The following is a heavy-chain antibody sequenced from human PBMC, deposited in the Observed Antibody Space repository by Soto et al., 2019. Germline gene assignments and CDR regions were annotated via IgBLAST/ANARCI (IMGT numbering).Heavy chain of an antibody. CDR3: AKERYYYDSSGSIFDY. CDR2: IGGSGGST. D-gene: IGHD3-22*01. J-gene: IGHJ4*02. V-gene: IGHV3-23*01. Sequence: GGSLRLSCAASGFTFSSYAMNWVRQAPGKGLEWVSRIGGSGGSTKYGDSVMGRFTISRDNSKNTLSLQMNSLRAEDTAVYYCAKERYYYDSSGSIFDYWGQGTLVTVSS. CDR1: GFTFSSYA.